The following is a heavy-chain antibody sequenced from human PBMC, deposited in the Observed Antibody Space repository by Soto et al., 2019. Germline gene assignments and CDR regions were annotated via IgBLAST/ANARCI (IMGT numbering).Heavy chain of an antibody. Sequence: SETLSLTCTVSGGSISSGDYYWSWIRQPPGKGLEWIGYIYYSGSTYYNPSLKSRVTISVDTSKNQFSLKLSSVTAADTAVYYCARDSSIAGRYNRYNWFDPWGQGTLVTVSS. V-gene: IGHV4-30-4*01. CDR1: GGSISSGDYY. CDR2: IYYSGST. J-gene: IGHJ5*02. CDR3: ARDSSIAGRYNRYNWFDP. D-gene: IGHD6-6*01.